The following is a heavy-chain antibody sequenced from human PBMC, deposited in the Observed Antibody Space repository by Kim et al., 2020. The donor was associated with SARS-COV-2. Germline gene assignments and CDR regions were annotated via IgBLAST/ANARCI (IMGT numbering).Heavy chain of an antibody. CDR3: ARGLKLLVYYYGMDV. D-gene: IGHD1-26*01. V-gene: IGHV3-11*04. J-gene: IGHJ6*02. Sequence: AESVKGRFTISRDEAQNSLYRQMNSLRGEDTAVYYCARGLKLLVYYYGMDVWGQGTTVTVSS.